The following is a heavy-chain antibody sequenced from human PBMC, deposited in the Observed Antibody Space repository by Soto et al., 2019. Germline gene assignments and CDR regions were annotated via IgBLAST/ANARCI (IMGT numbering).Heavy chain of an antibody. D-gene: IGHD3-22*01. CDR3: AKFGDYYYSLFDY. CDR1: GFIFRNYA. V-gene: IGHV3-23*01. CDR2: ITLSGGSA. Sequence: LRLSCAASGFIFRNYAMSWVRQAPGKGLEWVSVITLSGGSAYYADSVKGRFTISRDNSQNTLYLQMNSLRAEDTAVYYCAKFGDYYYSLFDYWGQGTPVTVSS. J-gene: IGHJ4*02.